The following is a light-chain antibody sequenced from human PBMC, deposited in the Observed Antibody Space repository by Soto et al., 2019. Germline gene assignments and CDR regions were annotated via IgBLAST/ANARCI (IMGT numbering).Light chain of an antibody. J-gene: IGLJ1*01. Sequence: QSALTQSASVSGSAGQSITISCTGASSDVGGYNYVSWYQQHPGKAPKLMIYEVSNRPSGVSNRFSGSKSGNTASLTISGLQAEDEAAHYCSSYTSSSTSLYVFGTGTKVTVL. CDR2: EVS. CDR3: SSYTSSSTSLYV. V-gene: IGLV2-14*01. CDR1: SSDVGGYNY.